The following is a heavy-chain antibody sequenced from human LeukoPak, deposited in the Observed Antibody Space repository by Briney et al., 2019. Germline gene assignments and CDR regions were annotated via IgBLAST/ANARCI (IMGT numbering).Heavy chain of an antibody. CDR3: ARGKYGDYADY. D-gene: IGHD4-17*01. CDR2: IYSGGST. CDR1: GFTVSSNY. V-gene: IGHV3-53*01. Sequence: GGSLRLSCAASGFTVSSNYMSWVRQAPGKGLEWVSVIYSGGSTYYADSVKGRFTISRDNSKNTLYLQMNSLRAEGTAVYYCARGKYGDYADYWGQGTLVTVSS. J-gene: IGHJ4*02.